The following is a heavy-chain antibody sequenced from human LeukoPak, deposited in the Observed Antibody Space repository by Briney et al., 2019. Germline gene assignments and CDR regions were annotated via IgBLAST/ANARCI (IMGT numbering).Heavy chain of an antibody. D-gene: IGHD2-15*01. V-gene: IGHV1-3*01. CDR3: ARDCSGGPPGWFDP. CDR2: IIAGNGNT. J-gene: IGHJ5*02. Sequence: ASVQVSCKASGYTFTSYAIHWVRQAPGQSLEWMGWIIAGNGNTKYSQRFQGRVTITRDTSASTAYMELSSLRSDDTAVYYCARDCSGGPPGWFDPWGQGTLVTVST. CDR1: GYTFTSYA.